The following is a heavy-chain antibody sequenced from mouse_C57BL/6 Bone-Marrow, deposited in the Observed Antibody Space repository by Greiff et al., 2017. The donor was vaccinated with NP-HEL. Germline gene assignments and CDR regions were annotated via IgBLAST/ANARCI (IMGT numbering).Heavy chain of an antibody. D-gene: IGHD6-1*01. CDR3: ARDASHWYYFDY. J-gene: IGHJ2*01. Sequence: EVQLMESGGGLVKPGGSLKLSCAASGFTFSSYAMSWVRQTPEKRLEWVATISDGGSYTYYPDNVKGRFTISRDNAKNNLYLQMSHLKSEDTAMYYCARDASHWYYFDYWGQGTTLTVSS. V-gene: IGHV5-4*01. CDR2: ISDGGSYT. CDR1: GFTFSSYA.